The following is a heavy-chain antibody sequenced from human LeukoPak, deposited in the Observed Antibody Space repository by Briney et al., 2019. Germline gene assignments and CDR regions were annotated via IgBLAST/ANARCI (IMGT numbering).Heavy chain of an antibody. CDR3: ARTVTTTHFDY. Sequence: SETLSLTCAVSGGSISSSGYSWRWIRQPPGKGLEWIGYIYHSGGTYYNPSLKCRVTISVDRSSNQFSLKLTSVTAADTAVYYCARTVTTTHFDYWGQGALVTVSS. V-gene: IGHV4-30-2*01. CDR1: GGSISSSGYS. D-gene: IGHD4-11*01. J-gene: IGHJ4*02. CDR2: IYHSGGT.